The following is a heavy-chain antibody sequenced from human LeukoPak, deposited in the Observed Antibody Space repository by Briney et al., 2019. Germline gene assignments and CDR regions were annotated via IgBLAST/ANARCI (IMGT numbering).Heavy chain of an antibody. CDR1: GGTFSSYA. J-gene: IGHJ4*02. Sequence: SVKVSCKASGGTFSSYAISWVRQAPGQGLEWMGGIIPIFGTANYAQKFQGRVTITTDESTSTAYMELSSLRSEDTAVCYCATILPHCSGGSCPWPFDYWGQGTLVTVSS. D-gene: IGHD2-15*01. V-gene: IGHV1-69*05. CDR2: IIPIFGTA. CDR3: ATILPHCSGGSCPWPFDY.